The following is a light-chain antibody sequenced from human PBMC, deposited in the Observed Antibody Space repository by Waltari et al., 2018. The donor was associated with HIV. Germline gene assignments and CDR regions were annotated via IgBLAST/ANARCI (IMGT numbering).Light chain of an antibody. CDR2: EVT. J-gene: IGLJ2*01. Sequence: HSALTQPASVSGSPGQTITISCTGASTDVGTYDLVSWYQHHPGKAPKLILYEVTEPPSGISNRFSGSKSANTASLTISGLQADDEADYYCSSYTVSETLVFGGGTKLTVL. V-gene: IGLV2-23*02. CDR3: SSYTVSETLV. CDR1: STDVGTYDL.